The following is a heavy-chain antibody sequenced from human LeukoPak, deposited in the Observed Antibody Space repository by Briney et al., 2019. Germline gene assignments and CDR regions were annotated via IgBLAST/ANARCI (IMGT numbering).Heavy chain of an antibody. CDR3: AREVFRNNWFDP. CDR1: GGSISSGDYY. D-gene: IGHD3-3*01. V-gene: IGHV4-30-4*01. CDR2: IYYSGSA. Sequence: PSQTLPLTCTVSGGSISSGDYYWSWIRQPPGKGLEWIGYIYYSGSAYYNPSLNSRVTISVDTSKNQFSLKLSSVTAADTAVYYCAREVFRNNWFDPWGQGTLVTVSS. J-gene: IGHJ5*02.